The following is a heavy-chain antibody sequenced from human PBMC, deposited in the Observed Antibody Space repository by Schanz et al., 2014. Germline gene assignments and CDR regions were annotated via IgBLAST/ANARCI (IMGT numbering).Heavy chain of an antibody. D-gene: IGHD6-13*01. CDR1: GYTFTRYY. CDR2: ISAYNGNT. V-gene: IGHV1-18*04. J-gene: IGHJ6*02. CDR3: ARDNLVSSSWYNYYGMDV. Sequence: QVQLVQSGAEVKKPGASVKVSCKASGYTFTRYYIHWVRQAPGQGLEWMGWISAYNGNTNYAQKLQGRVTMTTDTSTSTAYMELRSLRSDDTAVYYCARDNLVSSSWYNYYGMDVWGQGTLVTVSS.